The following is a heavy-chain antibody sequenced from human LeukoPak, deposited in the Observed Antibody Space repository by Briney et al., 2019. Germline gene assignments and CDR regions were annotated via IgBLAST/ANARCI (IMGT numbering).Heavy chain of an antibody. V-gene: IGHV3-48*03. CDR2: ISSSGGTI. CDR3: ARQKNILPATYLDF. CDR1: GFSISSYE. J-gene: IGHJ4*02. Sequence: GGSLRLSCAASGFSISSYEMNWVRQAPGKGLEWVSYISSSGGTIYYAASVMGRFTISRDTAKNSLYLQMNTLSAEDTAVYYCARQKNILPATYLDFWGQGTLVTVSS. D-gene: IGHD1-26*01.